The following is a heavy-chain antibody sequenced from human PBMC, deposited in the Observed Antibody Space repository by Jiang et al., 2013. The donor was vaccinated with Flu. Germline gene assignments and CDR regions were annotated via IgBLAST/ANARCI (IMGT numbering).Heavy chain of an antibody. CDR1: GYTFSSHY. J-gene: IGHJ5*02. CDR3: AREGGYCSGGSCYNWFDP. CDR2: INAGGGNT. D-gene: IGHD2-15*01. V-gene: IGHV1-46*01. Sequence: GAEVKKPGASVKVSCKASGYTFSSHYMHWVRQAPGQGVEWMGIINAGGGNTSYAQKFQGRVTMTRDTSTSTVYMELSSLRSEDTAVYYCAREGGYCSGGSCYNWFDPWGQGTLVTVSS.